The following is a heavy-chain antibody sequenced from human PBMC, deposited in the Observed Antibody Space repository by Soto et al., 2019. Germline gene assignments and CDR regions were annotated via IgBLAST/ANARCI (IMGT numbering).Heavy chain of an antibody. CDR1: GFTVSSNY. CDR2: IYSGGST. V-gene: IGHV3-66*01. D-gene: IGHD6-6*01. CDR3: ARGTERIAAPAP. Sequence: EVQLVESGGGLVQPGGSLRLSCAASGFTVSSNYMSWVRQAPGKGLEWVSVIYSGGSTYYADSVKGRFTISRDNSKNTLYLQMNSLSAEDTAVYDCARGTERIAAPAPWGQGTLVTVSS. J-gene: IGHJ5*02.